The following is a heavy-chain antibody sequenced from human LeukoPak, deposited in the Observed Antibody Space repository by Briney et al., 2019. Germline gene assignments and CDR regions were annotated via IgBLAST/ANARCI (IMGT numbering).Heavy chain of an antibody. J-gene: IGHJ3*02. CDR3: ARDRDLSGSWYKRPDAFDI. D-gene: IGHD6-13*01. V-gene: IGHV3-48*04. CDR1: GFTFSSYS. CDR2: ISSSSSTI. Sequence: PGGSLRLSCAASGFTFSSYSMNWVRQAPGKGLEWVSYISSSSSTIYYADSVKGRFTISRDNAKNSLYLQMNSLRAEDTAVYYCARDRDLSGSWYKRPDAFDIWGQGTMVTVSS.